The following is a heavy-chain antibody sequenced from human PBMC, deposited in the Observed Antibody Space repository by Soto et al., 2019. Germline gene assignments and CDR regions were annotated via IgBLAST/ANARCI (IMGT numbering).Heavy chain of an antibody. CDR1: GYTFTSYG. V-gene: IGHV1-18*01. CDR2: ISAYNGNT. D-gene: IGHD3-16*01. Sequence: ASVKVSCKASGYTFTSYGISWERQAPGQGLEWMGWISAYNGNTNYAQKLQGRVTMTTDTSTSTAYMELRSLRYDDSAVYCCASTARGSYYDYWGKGTLVTVSS. CDR3: ASTARGSYYDY. J-gene: IGHJ4*02.